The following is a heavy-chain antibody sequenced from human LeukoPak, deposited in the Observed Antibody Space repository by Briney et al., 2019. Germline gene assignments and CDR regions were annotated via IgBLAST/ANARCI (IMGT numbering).Heavy chain of an antibody. J-gene: IGHJ4*02. CDR2: ISGDSRYI. CDR1: GFTFSSYS. Sequence: GGSLRLSCAASGFTFSSYSMNWVRQAPGKGLEWVSAISGDSRYIYYADSVRGRFTISRDNAEDSLYLQMHSLRVEDTAVYYCARTYSSGWSLDSWGQGTLVTVSS. V-gene: IGHV3-21*01. CDR3: ARTYSSGWSLDS. D-gene: IGHD6-19*01.